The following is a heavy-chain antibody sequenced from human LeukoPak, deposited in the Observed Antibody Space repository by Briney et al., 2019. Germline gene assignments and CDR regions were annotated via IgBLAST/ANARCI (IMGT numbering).Heavy chain of an antibody. D-gene: IGHD4-17*01. CDR2: INPNSLIP. CDR1: RYTLSDYD. V-gene: IGHV1-8*01. CDR3: ARVKPVPTVSFDP. J-gene: IGHJ5*02. Sequence: GASVKVSCKASRYTLSDYDINWVRQAPGQGLEYMGWINPNSLIPGYARKFRGRVTLTMDTSIRTAYMELSGLTYDDTAIYYCARVKPVPTVSFDPWGQGTLVTVSS.